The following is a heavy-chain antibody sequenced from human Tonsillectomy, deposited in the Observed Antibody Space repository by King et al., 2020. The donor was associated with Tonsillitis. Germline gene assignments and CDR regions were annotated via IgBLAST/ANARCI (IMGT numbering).Heavy chain of an antibody. CDR1: GLSLSDYW. Sequence: VQLVESGGGLVQPGGSLKLSCAASGLSLSDYWMNWVRQAPGKGLEWVAIIKQDGSEKLYVDSVKGRFTISRDNAANSLFLQMNSLRVDDTAVYYCVGGRGCQPDYWGQGTLVAVSS. D-gene: IGHD5-12*01. CDR2: IKQDGSEK. J-gene: IGHJ4*02. CDR3: VGGRGCQPDY. V-gene: IGHV3-7*03.